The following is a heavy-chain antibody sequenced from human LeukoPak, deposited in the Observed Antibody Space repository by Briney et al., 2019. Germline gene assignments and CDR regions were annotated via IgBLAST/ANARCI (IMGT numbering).Heavy chain of an antibody. D-gene: IGHD2-15*01. CDR1: GFSLTTSGVG. V-gene: IGHV2-5*02. J-gene: IGHJ3*02. Sequence: ESGPTLVKPTQTLTLTCTFSGFSLTTSGVGVGWIRQPPGKALECLSLIYWDDDKRYRPSLRNRLTITKDTSKNQVVLTMTNMDPVDTATYYCGHTRCSGFSCYSDVFDMWGQGTVVTVSS. CDR3: GHTRCSGFSCYSDVFDM. CDR2: IYWDDDK.